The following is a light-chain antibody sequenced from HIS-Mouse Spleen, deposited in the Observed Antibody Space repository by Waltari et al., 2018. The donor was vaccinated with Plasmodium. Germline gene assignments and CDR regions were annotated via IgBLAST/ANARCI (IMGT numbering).Light chain of an antibody. CDR3: AAWDDSLSGWV. J-gene: IGLJ3*02. CDR1: SSNIGSNY. V-gene: IGLV1-47*01. Sequence: QSVLTQPPSASGTPGQRVTISCSGSSSNIGSNYVYWYQQLPGTAPKLLIYRNNRRPSGVPDRSSGSKSGTAASLAISGLRSEDEADYYCAAWDDSLSGWVFGGGTKLTVL. CDR2: RNN.